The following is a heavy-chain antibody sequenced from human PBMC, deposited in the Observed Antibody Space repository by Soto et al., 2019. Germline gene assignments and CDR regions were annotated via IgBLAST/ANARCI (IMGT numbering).Heavy chain of an antibody. CDR3: ARDEPTTSPFYFDY. CDR1: GYTFTSYA. D-gene: IGHD4-4*01. V-gene: IGHV1-3*01. Sequence: QVPLVQSGAEVKKPGASVKVSCKASGYTFTSYAMHWVRQAPGHRLEWMGWINAGNGNTKYSQKFQGRVTITRDTSASTAYMELSSLRSEDTAVYYCARDEPTTSPFYFDYWGQGTLVTVSS. J-gene: IGHJ4*02. CDR2: INAGNGNT.